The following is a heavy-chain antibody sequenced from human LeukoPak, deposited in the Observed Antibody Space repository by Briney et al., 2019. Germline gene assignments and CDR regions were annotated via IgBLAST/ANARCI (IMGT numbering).Heavy chain of an antibody. Sequence: SETLSLTCAVDGGSFSGYYWSWIRQPPGKGLEWIGEINHSGSTNYNPSLKSRVTISVDTSKNQFSLKLSSVTAADTAVFHCARGSRQDTLDAFDIWGQGIMVTVSS. V-gene: IGHV4-34*01. CDR2: INHSGST. D-gene: IGHD6-13*01. CDR3: ARGSRQDTLDAFDI. J-gene: IGHJ3*02. CDR1: GGSFSGYY.